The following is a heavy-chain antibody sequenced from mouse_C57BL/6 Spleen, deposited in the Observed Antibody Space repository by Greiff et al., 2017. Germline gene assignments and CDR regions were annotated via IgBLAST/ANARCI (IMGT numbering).Heavy chain of an antibody. J-gene: IGHJ2*01. D-gene: IGHD2-5*01. V-gene: IGHV1-22*01. CDR3: ARGSNFLFGY. Sequence: VQLQQSGPELVKPGASVKMSCKASGYTFTDYNMHWVKQSHGKSLEWIGYINPNNGGTSYNQKFKGKATLTVNTSSSTAYMGLRSLTSEDSAVYYCARGSNFLFGYWGKGTTLSVSS. CDR2: INPNNGGT. CDR1: GYTFTDYN.